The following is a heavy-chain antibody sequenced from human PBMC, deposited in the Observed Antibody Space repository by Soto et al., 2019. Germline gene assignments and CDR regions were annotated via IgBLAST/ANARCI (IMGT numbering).Heavy chain of an antibody. CDR3: ARDDITIFGVVFYYMDV. J-gene: IGHJ6*03. CDR2: ISGYNGNT. Sequence: QVQLVQSGAEVKKPGASVKVSCKASGYTFTSYGISWVRQAPGQGLEWMGWISGYNGNTNYAQKLQGRVTMTTDTSTSTAYMELRSLRSDDTAVYSCARDDITIFGVVFYYMDVWGKGTTVTVSS. V-gene: IGHV1-18*01. D-gene: IGHD3-3*01. CDR1: GYTFTSYG.